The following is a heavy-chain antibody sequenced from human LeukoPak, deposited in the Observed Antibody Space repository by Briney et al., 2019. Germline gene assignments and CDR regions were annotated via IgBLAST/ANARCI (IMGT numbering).Heavy chain of an antibody. J-gene: IGHJ5*02. V-gene: IGHV4-30-2*01. CDR3: ARGVAYDLQLMGFNWLDP. CDR1: GGSISSGGYY. CDR2: IYHSGST. D-gene: IGHD3-3*01. Sequence: IPSETLSLTCTVSGGSISSGGYYWSWIRQPPGKGLEWIGYIYHSGSTYYNPSLKSQVTISVDTSKNQISLKLSSVTAADTAVYYCARGVAYDLQLMGFNWLDPWGQGTLVTVSS.